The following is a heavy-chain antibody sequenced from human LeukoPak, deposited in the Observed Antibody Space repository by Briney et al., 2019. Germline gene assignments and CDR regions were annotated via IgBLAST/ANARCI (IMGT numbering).Heavy chain of an antibody. J-gene: IGHJ4*02. D-gene: IGHD3-22*01. CDR3: ARSGDSSGYYRLYYLDY. CDR1: GYTFAGYY. V-gene: IGHV1-2*02. CDR2: ISPYSGAT. Sequence: EASLKVSCKASGYTFAGYYLHWVRQAPGQGLEWMGWISPYSGATNSAQKFQGRVTMTRDTSATTAYMELSSLRSDDTAVYYCARSGDSSGYYRLYYLDYWGQGTLVTVSS.